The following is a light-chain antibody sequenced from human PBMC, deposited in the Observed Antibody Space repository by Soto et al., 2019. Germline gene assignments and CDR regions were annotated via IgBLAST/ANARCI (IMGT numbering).Light chain of an antibody. CDR1: QSVSSSY. CDR2: GAS. Sequence: EIVLTQSPGTLSLSPGERATLSCRASQSVSSSYLAWYQQKPGQAPRLLIYGASNRATGIPDRFSGSGYGTDFTLTISRLEPEDFAVYYCQQYGSSPLTFGQGTKVEIK. CDR3: QQYGSSPLT. V-gene: IGKV3-20*01. J-gene: IGKJ1*01.